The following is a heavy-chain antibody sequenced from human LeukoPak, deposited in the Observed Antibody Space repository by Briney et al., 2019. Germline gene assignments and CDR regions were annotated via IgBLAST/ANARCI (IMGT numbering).Heavy chain of an antibody. J-gene: IGHJ2*01. D-gene: IGHD4-17*01. CDR1: GFTFSSFG. CDR3: AKGIDYGDYGDPWGYFDL. Sequence: GGSLRLSCAASGFTFSSFGMYWVRQAPGKGLEWVAVIWYDGSNDDYADSVKGRFTISRDNSKNTLYLQMNSLRAEDTAVYYCAKGIDYGDYGDPWGYFDLWGRGTLVTVSS. CDR2: IWYDGSND. V-gene: IGHV3-33*06.